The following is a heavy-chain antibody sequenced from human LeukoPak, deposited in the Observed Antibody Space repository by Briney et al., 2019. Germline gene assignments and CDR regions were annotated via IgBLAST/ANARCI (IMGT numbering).Heavy chain of an antibody. CDR1: GGYISSYH. CDR2: IYYSGST. Sequence: NPSETLPLTCTVSGGYISSYHWSWIRQPPGKGLEWIGDIYYSGSTNYNPSLKSRVTISVYASKNKFSLKLSSVTAADTAVYYCARGLPNDDAFDIWGQGTMVTVSS. J-gene: IGHJ3*02. V-gene: IGHV4-59*01. D-gene: IGHD2-2*01. CDR3: ARGLPNDDAFDI.